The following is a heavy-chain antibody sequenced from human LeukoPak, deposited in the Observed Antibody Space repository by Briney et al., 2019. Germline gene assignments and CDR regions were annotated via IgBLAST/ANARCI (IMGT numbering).Heavy chain of an antibody. J-gene: IGHJ4*02. CDR1: GFTFNSYG. D-gene: IGHD3-10*01. Sequence: GASVKVSCKAAGFTFNSYGFSWVRQAPGQGLEWMGWISAYNGNTNYAQKFQGRVTMTTDTSTSTAYLEVRSLRSDDTAVYYCARDVSYYGSGTYGDYWGQGTLVTVSP. CDR2: ISAYNGNT. CDR3: ARDVSYYGSGTYGDY. V-gene: IGHV1-18*01.